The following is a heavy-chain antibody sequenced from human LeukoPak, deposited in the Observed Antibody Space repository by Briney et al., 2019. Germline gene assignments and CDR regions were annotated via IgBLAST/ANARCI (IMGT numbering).Heavy chain of an antibody. J-gene: IGHJ6*03. CDR1: GGSISSYY. CDR3: ARGGYYYGSGSYLYYYYYYCMDV. V-gene: IGHV4-59*01. D-gene: IGHD3-10*01. CDR2: IYYSGST. Sequence: PSETLSLTCTVSGGSISSYYWSWIRQPPGKGLEWIGYIYYSGSTNYNPSLKSRVTISVDTSKNQFSLKLSSVTAADTAVYYCARGGYYYGSGSYLYYYYYYCMDVWGKGTTVTISS.